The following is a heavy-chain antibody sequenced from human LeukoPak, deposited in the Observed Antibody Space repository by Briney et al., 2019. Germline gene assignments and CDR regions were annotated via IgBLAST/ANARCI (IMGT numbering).Heavy chain of an antibody. CDR2: VSGSGGST. V-gene: IGHV3-23*01. CDR1: GFSFSSYV. J-gene: IGHJ4*02. Sequence: QPGGSLRLSCAASGFSFSSYVMSWVRQAPGKGLEWVSAVSGSGGSTYSVDSVKGRFTISRDNSKNMVYLQTSSLRAEVTAVYYCARAGSWSSRPYFDYWGQGILVSVSS. D-gene: IGHD1-26*01. CDR3: ARAGSWSSRPYFDY.